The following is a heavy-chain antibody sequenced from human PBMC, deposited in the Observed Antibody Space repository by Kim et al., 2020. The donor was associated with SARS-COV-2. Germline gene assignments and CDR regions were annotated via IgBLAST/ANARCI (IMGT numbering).Heavy chain of an antibody. V-gene: IGHV3-74*01. D-gene: IGHD4-17*01. J-gene: IGHJ4*02. CDR2: INSDGSST. CDR1: GFTFSSYW. Sequence: GGSLRLSCAASGFTFSSYWMHWVRQAPGKGLVWVSRINSDGSSTSYADSVKGRFTISRDNAKNTLYLQMNSLRAEDTAVYYCARGGDYPSGYFDYWGQGTLVTVSS. CDR3: ARGGDYPSGYFDY.